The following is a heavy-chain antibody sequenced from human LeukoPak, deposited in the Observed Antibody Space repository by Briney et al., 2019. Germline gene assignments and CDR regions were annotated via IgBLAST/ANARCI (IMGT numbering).Heavy chain of an antibody. V-gene: IGHV6-1*01. CDR3: ARDRDYYDSSGYYTNWFDP. CDR2: TYYRSKWYN. D-gene: IGHD3-22*01. CDR1: GDSVSSNSAA. J-gene: IGHJ5*02. Sequence: SQTLSLTCAISGDSVSSNSAAWNWIRQSPSRGLEWLGRTYYRSKWYNDYAVSVKSRITINPDTSKNQFSLQLNSVTPEDTAVYYCARDRDYYDSSGYYTNWFDPWGQGTLVTVSS.